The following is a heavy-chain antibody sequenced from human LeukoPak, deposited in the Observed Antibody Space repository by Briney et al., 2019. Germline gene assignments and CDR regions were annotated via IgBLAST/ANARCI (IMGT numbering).Heavy chain of an antibody. J-gene: IGHJ3*02. CDR2: IYSSGST. CDR1: GGSISSGNYY. CDR3: ASGDNSRWDAFHI. D-gene: IGHD4-23*01. Sequence: PSQTLSLTCTVSGGSISSGNYYWYWIRQPAGKGLEWIGRIYSSGSTNYNSSLKSRVTISVDTSKNQFSLKLNSVTAADTALYYCASGDNSRWDAFHIWGQGTIVSVSS. V-gene: IGHV4-61*02.